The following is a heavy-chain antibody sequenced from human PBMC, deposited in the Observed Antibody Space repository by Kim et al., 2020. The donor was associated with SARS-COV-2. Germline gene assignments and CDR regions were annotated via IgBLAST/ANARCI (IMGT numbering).Heavy chain of an antibody. J-gene: IGHJ3*02. CDR2: IYYSGST. V-gene: IGHV4-31*03. CDR3: ARDYARSSHPSMILVPGAFDI. D-gene: IGHD3-22*01. Sequence: SETLSLTCTVSGGSISSGGYYWSWIRQHPGKGLEWIGYIYYSGSTYYNPSLKSRVTISVDTSKNQFSLKLSSVTAADTAVYYCARDYARSSHPSMILVPGAFDIWGQGTMVTVSS. CDR1: GGSISSGGYY.